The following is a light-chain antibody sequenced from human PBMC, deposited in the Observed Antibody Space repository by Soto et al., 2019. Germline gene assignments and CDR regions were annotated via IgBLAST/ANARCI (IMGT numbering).Light chain of an antibody. CDR3: QQYHDWPRT. CDR1: QSVSRN. V-gene: IGKV3-15*01. Sequence: EIVMTQSPATLSVSPGERATLSCRATQSVSRNLAWYQQKPGQAPRLLIYGASTRATGIPARFSGSGSGTEFTLTISSLQSEDFAVYYCQQYHDWPRTFGQGTKVETK. CDR2: GAS. J-gene: IGKJ1*01.